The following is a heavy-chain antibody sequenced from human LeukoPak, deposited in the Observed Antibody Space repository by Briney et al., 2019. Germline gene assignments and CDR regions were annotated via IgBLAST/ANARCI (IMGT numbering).Heavy chain of an antibody. Sequence: GGSLRLSCAASGFAFSSDWMHWVRQAPGKGLVWVSRINSDGSSTTYADSVKGRFTISGDNAKNTLYLQMNSLRAEDTALYYCASRWWYFDLWGRGTLVTVSS. CDR3: ASRWWYFDL. CDR2: INSDGSST. CDR1: GFAFSSDW. D-gene: IGHD6-13*01. J-gene: IGHJ2*01. V-gene: IGHV3-74*03.